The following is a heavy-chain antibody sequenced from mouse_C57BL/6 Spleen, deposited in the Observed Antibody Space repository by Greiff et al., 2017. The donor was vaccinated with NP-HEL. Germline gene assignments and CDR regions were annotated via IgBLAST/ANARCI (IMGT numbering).Heavy chain of an antibody. CDR3: ARPTRGYFDY. CDR1: GFTFSSYA. CDR2: ISDGGSYT. J-gene: IGHJ2*01. V-gene: IGHV5-4*03. Sequence: EVKLMESGGGLVKPGGSLKLSCAASGFTFSSYAMSWVRQTPEKRLEWVATISDGGSYTYYPDNVKGRFTISRDNAKNNLYLQMSHLKSEDTAMYYCARPTRGYFDYWGQGTTLTVSS.